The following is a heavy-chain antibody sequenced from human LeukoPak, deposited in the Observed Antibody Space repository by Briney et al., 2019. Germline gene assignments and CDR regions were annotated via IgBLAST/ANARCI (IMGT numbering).Heavy chain of an antibody. J-gene: IGHJ4*02. Sequence: GGSLRLSCAASGFSFSSYWMHWVRQVPGMGPVWVSRITSDGSSTRYADSVKGRFTISRDNAKNTLYLQMNSLRSEDTAVYYCARGVVVGATSALGHWGQGTLVTVSS. V-gene: IGHV3-74*01. CDR3: ARGVVVGATSALGH. D-gene: IGHD1-26*01. CDR2: ITSDGSST. CDR1: GFSFSSYW.